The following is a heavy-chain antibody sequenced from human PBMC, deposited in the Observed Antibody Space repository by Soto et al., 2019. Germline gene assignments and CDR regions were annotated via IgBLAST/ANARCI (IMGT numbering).Heavy chain of an antibody. D-gene: IGHD2-21*02. V-gene: IGHV3-23*01. CDR1: VFTFSVYA. Sequence: PWWSLRLSCSATVFTFSVYAMTWFRQAPGKGLEWVSAVTANGGSTYSADSVKGRFTISRDNSKNTLFLQMNSLRAEDTAVYYCASLGVGDWANYYYYGMDVWGQGTTVTVSS. CDR2: VTANGGST. CDR3: ASLGVGDWANYYYYGMDV. J-gene: IGHJ6*02.